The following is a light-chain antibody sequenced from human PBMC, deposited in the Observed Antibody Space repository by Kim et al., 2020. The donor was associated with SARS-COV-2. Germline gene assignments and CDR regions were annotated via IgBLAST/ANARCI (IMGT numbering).Light chain of an antibody. CDR2: GSS. J-gene: IGKJ5*01. V-gene: IGKV1-16*01. CDR3: QQYNSFPIT. CDR1: QGVSNY. Sequence: ASVGDRVTLTCLASQGVSNYLAWFQQKPGKAPKSLIYGSSTLQSGVPSRFSGSGSGTDFTLTISSLQPEDFATYYCQQYNSFPITFGQGTRLEIK.